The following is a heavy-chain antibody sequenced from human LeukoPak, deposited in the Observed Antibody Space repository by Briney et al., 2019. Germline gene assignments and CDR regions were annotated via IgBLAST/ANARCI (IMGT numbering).Heavy chain of an antibody. CDR3: ARGARYCSGGSCLDY. CDR2: IYYSGST. V-gene: IGHV4-59*01. Sequence: SETLSLTCTVSGDSISSYYWSWIRQPPGKGLEWICYIYYSGSTNYNPSLKSRVTISVDTSKNQVSLKLSSVTAADTAVYYCARGARYCSGGSCLDYWGRGTLVTVSS. CDR1: GDSISSYY. J-gene: IGHJ4*02. D-gene: IGHD2-15*01.